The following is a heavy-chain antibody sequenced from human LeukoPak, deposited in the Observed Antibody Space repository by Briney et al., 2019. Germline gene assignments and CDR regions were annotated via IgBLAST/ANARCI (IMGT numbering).Heavy chain of an antibody. J-gene: IGHJ5*02. Sequence: GGSLRLSCAASGFTFSTYGMSWVRQAPGRGLEWVSTISGSGGSTYYADSVRGRFTISRDNSKNTLYLQMNSLRAEDTAVYYCAKLNGVLRYFDWAKSAWFDPWGQGTLVTVSS. V-gene: IGHV3-23*01. D-gene: IGHD3-9*01. CDR3: AKLNGVLRYFDWAKSAWFDP. CDR1: GFTFSTYG. CDR2: ISGSGGST.